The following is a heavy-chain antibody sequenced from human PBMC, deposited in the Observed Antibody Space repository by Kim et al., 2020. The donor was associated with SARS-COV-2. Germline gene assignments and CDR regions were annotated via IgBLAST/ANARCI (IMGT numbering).Heavy chain of an antibody. D-gene: IGHD1-26*01. J-gene: IGHJ4*02. CDR1: GFTFSSYW. CDR3: ARDQTGGSDFLYPSHFDY. V-gene: IGHV3-7*01. CDR2: IKQDGSEK. Sequence: GGSLRLSCAASGFTFSSYWMSWVRQAPGKGLEWVANIKQDGSEKYYVDSVKGRFTISRDNAKNSLYLQMNSLRAEDTAVYYCARDQTGGSDFLYPSHFDYWGQGTLVTVSS.